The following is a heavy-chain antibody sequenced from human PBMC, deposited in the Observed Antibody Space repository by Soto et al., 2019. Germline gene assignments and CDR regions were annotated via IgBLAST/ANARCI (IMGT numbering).Heavy chain of an antibody. CDR3: AKAAKRAWLASRIDY. Sequence: EVQLLESGGDLVQPGGSLRLSCTASGFTFNTYAMSWVRQAPGKGLEWISAISGGGGSTYYGDSVKGRFSISRDNSKNSLALQMNTLRAEDTAVYFCAKAAKRAWLASRIDYWCQGTLVTVSS. CDR1: GFTFNTYA. V-gene: IGHV3-23*01. J-gene: IGHJ4*02. CDR2: ISGGGGST. D-gene: IGHD3-22*01.